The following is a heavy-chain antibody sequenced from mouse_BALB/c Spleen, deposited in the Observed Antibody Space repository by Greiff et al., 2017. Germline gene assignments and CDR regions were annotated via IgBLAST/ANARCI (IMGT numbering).Heavy chain of an antibody. CDR1: GYSITSDYA. Sequence: EVQLVESGPGLVKPSQSLSLTCTVTGYSITSDYAWNWIRQFPGNKLEWMGYISYSGSTSYNPSLKSRISITRDTSKNQFFLQLNSVTTEDTATYYCADYGYGAWFAYWGQGTLVTVSA. CDR3: ADYGYGAWFAY. V-gene: IGHV3-2*02. D-gene: IGHD1-2*01. J-gene: IGHJ3*01. CDR2: ISYSGST.